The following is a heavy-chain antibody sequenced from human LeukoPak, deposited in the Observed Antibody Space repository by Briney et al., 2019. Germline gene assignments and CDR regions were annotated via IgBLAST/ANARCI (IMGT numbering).Heavy chain of an antibody. Sequence: GGSLRLSCAASGFTFSSYAMSWVRQAPGKGLEWVSAISGSGGSTYYADSVKGRLTISRDNSKNTLYLQMNSLRAEDTAVYYCAKSIAARYYFDYWGQGTLVTVSS. J-gene: IGHJ4*02. CDR2: ISGSGGST. CDR3: AKSIAARYYFDY. V-gene: IGHV3-23*01. CDR1: GFTFSSYA. D-gene: IGHD6-13*01.